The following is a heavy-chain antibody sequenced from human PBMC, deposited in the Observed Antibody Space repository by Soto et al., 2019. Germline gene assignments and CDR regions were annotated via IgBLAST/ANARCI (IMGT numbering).Heavy chain of an antibody. CDR3: AREDRSGYSVADY. J-gene: IGHJ4*02. CDR1: GYSISSGGYY. D-gene: IGHD3-22*01. Sequence: QVQLQETGPGLVKPSQTLSLTCTVSGYSISSGGYYWSWNRQFPGRGLEWIGYIFYDGRTGYNPSLKSRISISVDSSQNQFSLRLSSGTAADTAVYFCAREDRSGYSVADYWGQGTLVTVSS. CDR2: IFYDGRT. V-gene: IGHV4-31*03.